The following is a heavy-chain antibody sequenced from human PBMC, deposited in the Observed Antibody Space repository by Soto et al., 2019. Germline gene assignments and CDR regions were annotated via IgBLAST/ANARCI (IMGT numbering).Heavy chain of an antibody. Sequence: QVQLVQSGAEVKKPGASVKVSCKASGYTFTSYGISWVRQAPGQWLEWMGWISAYNGNTNYAQKLQGRVTMTTDTSTSTAYMELRSLRSDDTAVYYCARDGGATVTTNNGAFDIWGQGTMVTVSS. D-gene: IGHD4-17*01. J-gene: IGHJ3*02. CDR2: ISAYNGNT. V-gene: IGHV1-18*01. CDR3: ARDGGATVTTNNGAFDI. CDR1: GYTFTSYG.